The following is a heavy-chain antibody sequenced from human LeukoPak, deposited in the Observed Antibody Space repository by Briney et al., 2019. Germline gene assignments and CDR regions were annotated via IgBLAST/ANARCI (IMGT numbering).Heavy chain of an antibody. Sequence: ASVRVSCTASGYTFTNYGINWVRQAPGQGLEWMGWISVYNGNTNDAQNLQGRVTMTTDTSTSTAYMELRSLRSDDTAVYYCARGLNQQLVDFDYWGQGTLVTVSS. J-gene: IGHJ4*02. V-gene: IGHV1-18*01. CDR1: GYTFTNYG. D-gene: IGHD6-13*01. CDR2: ISVYNGNT. CDR3: ARGLNQQLVDFDY.